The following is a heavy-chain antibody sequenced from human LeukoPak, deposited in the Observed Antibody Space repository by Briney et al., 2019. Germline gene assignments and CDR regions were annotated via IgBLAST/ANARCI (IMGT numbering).Heavy chain of an antibody. V-gene: IGHV3-7*04. Sequence: GGSLRLSCAASGFTFSSHWMSWVRQAPGKGLEWVANINQDGSEKYYVDSVKGRFTISCDNARNSLYLQMNSLRAEDTAVYFCARDGVATGIYFDYWGQGTLVTVSS. J-gene: IGHJ4*02. CDR2: INQDGSEK. CDR3: ARDGVATGIYFDY. CDR1: GFTFSSHW. D-gene: IGHD2/OR15-2a*01.